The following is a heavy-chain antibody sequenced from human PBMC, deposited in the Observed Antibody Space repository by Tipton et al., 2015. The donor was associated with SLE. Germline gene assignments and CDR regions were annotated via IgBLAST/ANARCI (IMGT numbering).Heavy chain of an antibody. D-gene: IGHD6-13*01. V-gene: IGHV4-39*07. CDR3: ARGQQLVIYFDY. CDR2: IYYTGST. J-gene: IGHJ4*02. Sequence: TLSLTCTVSGGSVSSGYYWGWIRQPPGKGLEWIGSIYYTGSTYYNVSLKSRVTISLDTSKNQFSLKLSSVTAADTAVYYCARGQQLVIYFDYWGQGTLVTVSS. CDR1: GGSVSSGYY.